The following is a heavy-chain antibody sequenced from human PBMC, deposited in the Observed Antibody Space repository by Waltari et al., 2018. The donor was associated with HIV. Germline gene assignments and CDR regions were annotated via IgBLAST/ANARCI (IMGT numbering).Heavy chain of an antibody. V-gene: IGHV3-9*01. J-gene: IGHJ4*02. CDR2: ISWNSGSI. CDR3: AKDNYYDSSGYQDY. D-gene: IGHD3-22*01. Sequence: LEWVSGISWNSGSIGYADSVKGRFTISRDNAKNSLYLQMNSLRAEDTALYYCAKDNYYDSSGYQDYWGQGTLVTVSS.